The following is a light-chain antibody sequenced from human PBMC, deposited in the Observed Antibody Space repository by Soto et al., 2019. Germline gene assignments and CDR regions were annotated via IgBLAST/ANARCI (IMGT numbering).Light chain of an antibody. CDR3: CSYAGSYSYV. J-gene: IGLJ1*01. CDR2: DVT. V-gene: IGLV2-11*01. Sequence: QSALAQPRSVSGSPGQSVAISCTGTSSDVGGYNYVSWYQQHPGKAPKLIIYDVTKRPSGVPDRFSGSSSGNTASLTISGLQAEDAADYFCCSYAGSYSYVFGTGTKVTVL. CDR1: SSDVGGYNY.